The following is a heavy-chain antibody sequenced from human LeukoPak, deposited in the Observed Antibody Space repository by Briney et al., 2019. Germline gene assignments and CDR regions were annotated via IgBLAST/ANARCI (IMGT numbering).Heavy chain of an antibody. CDR1: GFIFTNYG. CDR3: AKVDSGIVATGSPYFDY. D-gene: IGHD6-13*01. J-gene: IGHJ4*02. Sequence: GGSLRLSCAASGFIFTNYGMSWVRQAPGKGLEWVSSIRGNAVTTYYADSVKGRFTIFRDNSKNMLYLQMNSLRAEDTAVYYCAKVDSGIVATGSPYFDYWGQGTLVTVSS. V-gene: IGHV3-23*01. CDR2: IRGNAVTT.